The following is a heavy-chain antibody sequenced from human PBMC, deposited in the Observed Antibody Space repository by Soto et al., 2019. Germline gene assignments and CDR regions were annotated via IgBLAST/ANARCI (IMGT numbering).Heavy chain of an antibody. J-gene: IGHJ4*02. CDR2: INHSGST. CDR3: ARGRGSVPWLRHRCDDY. Sequence: QVQLQQWGAGLLKPSETLSLTCAVYGGSFSGYYWSWIRQPPGKGLEWIGEINHSGSTNYNPSLKSRVTISVDTSKNQFSLKLSSVTAADTAVYYCARGRGSVPWLRHRCDDYWGQGTLVTVSS. D-gene: IGHD5-12*01. CDR1: GGSFSGYY. V-gene: IGHV4-34*01.